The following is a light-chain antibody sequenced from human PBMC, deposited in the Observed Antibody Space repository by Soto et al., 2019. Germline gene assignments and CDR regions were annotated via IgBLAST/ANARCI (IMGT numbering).Light chain of an antibody. CDR1: SSHVGRYNL. CDR2: EGS. V-gene: IGLV2-23*01. CDR3: SSCAGSRTYV. J-gene: IGLJ1*01. Sequence: QSALTQPASVSGSPGQSITISCTGTSSHVGRYNLVSWYQQHPGKAPKLMIYEGSKRPSGVSNRFSGSKSGNTASLTISGLQAEDEADYCCSSCAGSRTYVFGTGTKLTVL.